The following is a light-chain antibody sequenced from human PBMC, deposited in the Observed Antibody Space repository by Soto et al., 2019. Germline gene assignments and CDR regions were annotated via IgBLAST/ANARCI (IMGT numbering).Light chain of an antibody. CDR2: KIS. CDR3: MQGTHWPLT. CDR1: QSLLYGDGNTY. J-gene: IGKJ5*01. V-gene: IGKV2-30*01. Sequence: DVVMTPSPPSLPDTLGQPASSXXRSGQSLLYGDGNTYLNWFQQRPGQSPRXXIYKISNRDSGVPDRFSGSGAGTDFTLKISRVEAEDVGVYYCMQGTHWPLTFGQGTRLEIK.